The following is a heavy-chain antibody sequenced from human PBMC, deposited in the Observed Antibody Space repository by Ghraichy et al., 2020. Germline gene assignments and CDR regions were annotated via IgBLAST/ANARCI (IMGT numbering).Heavy chain of an antibody. V-gene: IGHV3-53*01. J-gene: IGHJ4*02. CDR3: ARGGVSGYCSGGSCYPLYY. CDR1: GFTVSSNY. Sequence: GGSLRLSCAASGFTVSSNYMSWVRQAPGKGLEWVSVIYSGGSTYYADSVKGRFTISRDNSKNTLYLQMNSLRAADTAVYYCARGGVSGYCSGGSCYPLYYWGQGTLVTVSS. D-gene: IGHD2-15*01. CDR2: IYSGGST.